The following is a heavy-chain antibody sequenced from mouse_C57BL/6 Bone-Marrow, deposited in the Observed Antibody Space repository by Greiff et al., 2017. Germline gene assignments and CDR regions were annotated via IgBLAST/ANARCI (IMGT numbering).Heavy chain of an antibody. V-gene: IGHV1-81*01. Sequence: VKLQQSGAELARPGASVKLSCKASGYTFTSYGISWVKQRTGQGLEWIGEIYPRSGNTYYNEKFKGKTTLTADKSSSTAYMELRSRTSEDSAVYFCARLGGNLFAYWGQGTLVTVSA. J-gene: IGHJ3*01. D-gene: IGHD2-1*01. CDR1: GYTFTSYG. CDR2: IYPRSGNT. CDR3: ARLGGNLFAY.